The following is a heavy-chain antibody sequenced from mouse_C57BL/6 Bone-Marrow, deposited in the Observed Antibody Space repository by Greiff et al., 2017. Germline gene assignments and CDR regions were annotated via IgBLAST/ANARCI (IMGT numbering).Heavy chain of an antibody. CDR1: GFTFSNYW. CDR2: IRLKSDNYAT. V-gene: IGHV6-3*01. D-gene: IGHD1-2*01. Sequence: EVKLVESGGGLVQPGGSMKLSCVASGFTFSNYWMNWVRQSPEKGLEWVAQIRLKSDNYATHYAESVKGRFTISRDDSKSSVYLQMNNLRAEDTGIYYCTGGTTARFAYWGQGTLVTVSA. J-gene: IGHJ3*01. CDR3: TGGTTARFAY.